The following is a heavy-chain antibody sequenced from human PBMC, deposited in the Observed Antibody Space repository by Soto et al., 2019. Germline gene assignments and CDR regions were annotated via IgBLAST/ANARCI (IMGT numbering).Heavy chain of an antibody. CDR1: GGSISSYY. CDR3: ARAGRRTYCSSTSCYYTLGYYYGMDV. V-gene: IGHV4-59*01. J-gene: IGHJ6*02. D-gene: IGHD2-2*01. CDR2: IYYSGST. Sequence: SETLSLTCTVSGGSISSYYWSWIRQPPGKGLEWIGYIYYSGSTNYNPSLKSRVTISVDTSKNQFSLKLSSVTAADTAVYYCARAGRRTYCSSTSCYYTLGYYYGMDVWGQGTTVTVSS.